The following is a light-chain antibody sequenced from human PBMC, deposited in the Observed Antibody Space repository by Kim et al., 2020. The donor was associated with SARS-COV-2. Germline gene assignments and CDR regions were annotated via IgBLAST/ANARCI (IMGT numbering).Light chain of an antibody. Sequence: RVTFSVSGAAQNLGVYTVIWFQHPPGTPPNLLIFRNNRRPSGVPERFSASKSGTSACLAISGLQSEDEADYYCAAWDDRLNGVVFGGGTQLTVL. J-gene: IGLJ3*02. CDR2: RNN. CDR1: AQNLGVYT. V-gene: IGLV1-44*01. CDR3: AAWDDRLNGVV.